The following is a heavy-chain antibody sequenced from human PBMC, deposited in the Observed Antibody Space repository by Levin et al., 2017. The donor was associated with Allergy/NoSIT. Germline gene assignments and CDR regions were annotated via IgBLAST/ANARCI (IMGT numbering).Heavy chain of an antibody. Sequence: GGSLRLSCTASGFTFGDYAMSWFRQAPGKGLEWVGFIRSKAYGGTTEYAASVKGRFTISRDDSKSMAYLQMNSLKTEDTAVYYCTRKVVGYDFWIGYSGMEYFDYWGQGTLVIVSS. CDR3: TRKVVGYDFWIGYSGMEYFDY. V-gene: IGHV3-49*03. J-gene: IGHJ4*02. CDR1: GFTFGDYA. CDR2: IRSKAYGGTT. D-gene: IGHD3-3*01.